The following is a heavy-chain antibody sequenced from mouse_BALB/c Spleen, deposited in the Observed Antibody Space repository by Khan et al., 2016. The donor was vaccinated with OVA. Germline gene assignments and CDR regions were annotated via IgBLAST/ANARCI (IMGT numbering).Heavy chain of an antibody. CDR3: ARMARTIN. CDR1: GFTFSSYG. J-gene: IGHJ2*01. Sequence: EVELVESGGGLVQPGGSLKLSCAASGFTFSSYGMSWVHQTPDKRLELVATINSNGGSTYYPDSVKGRFTISRDHAKTTLYLQRSSLKSEDTAMHYCARMARTINWGQGTTLTVSS. CDR2: INSNGGST. V-gene: IGHV5-6-3*01.